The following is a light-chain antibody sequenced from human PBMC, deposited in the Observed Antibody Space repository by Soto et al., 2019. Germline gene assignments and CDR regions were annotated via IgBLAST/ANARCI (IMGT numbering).Light chain of an antibody. CDR2: EGS. Sequence: QSALTQPASVSGSPGQSITISCTGTSSDVGSYNLVSWYQQHPGKAPKLMIYEGSKRPSGVSNRFSGSKSGNTASLTISGLQAEVEADYYCCSYAGSSTFPPFGGGTKLTVL. J-gene: IGLJ2*01. V-gene: IGLV2-23*03. CDR1: SSDVGSYNL. CDR3: CSYAGSSTFPP.